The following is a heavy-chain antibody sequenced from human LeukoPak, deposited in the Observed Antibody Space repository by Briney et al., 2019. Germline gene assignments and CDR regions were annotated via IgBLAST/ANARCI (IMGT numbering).Heavy chain of an antibody. CDR1: GYTFTQYY. V-gene: IGHV1-2*02. CDR2: ISPNSGAT. J-gene: IGHJ4*02. Sequence: ASVKVSSKASGYTFTQYYVHWVRQAPGQGLEWRGWISPNSGATDSAQKFQGRVTMTRDTSITTAYMELSSLISDDTAVYYCARKKSPDQPLDYWGQGTLVTVSS. CDR3: ARKKSPDQPLDY. D-gene: IGHD1-14*01.